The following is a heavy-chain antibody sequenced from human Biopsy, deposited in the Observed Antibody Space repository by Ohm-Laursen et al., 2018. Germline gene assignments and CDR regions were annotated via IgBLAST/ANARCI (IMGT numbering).Heavy chain of an antibody. J-gene: IGHJ5*02. CDR1: GYTFTSYD. CDR2: LNPVSGNS. CDR3: GRAVRNQLLTDP. D-gene: IGHD1-7*01. V-gene: IGHV1-8*01. Sequence: SVKVSCKASGYTFTSYDITWVRQASGQGPEWIGWLNPVSGNSNFGQKFRGRVTVTSDTSISTAYMELSGLTSGDTATYYCGRAVRNQLLTDPWGQGTLVTVSS.